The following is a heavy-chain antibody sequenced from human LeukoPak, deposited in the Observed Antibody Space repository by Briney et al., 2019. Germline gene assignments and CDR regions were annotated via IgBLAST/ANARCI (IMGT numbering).Heavy chain of an antibody. CDR1: GFTFSSYG. CDR2: ISGSGSTI. J-gene: IGHJ4*02. V-gene: IGHV3-48*04. Sequence: GGSLRLSCAASGFTFSSYGMSWVRQAPGKGLKWVSAISGSGSTIYYADSVKGRFTISRDNAKNSLYLQMNSLRAEDTAVYYCARSTLGYNYGFSFDYWGQGTLVTVSS. D-gene: IGHD5-18*01. CDR3: ARSTLGYNYGFSFDY.